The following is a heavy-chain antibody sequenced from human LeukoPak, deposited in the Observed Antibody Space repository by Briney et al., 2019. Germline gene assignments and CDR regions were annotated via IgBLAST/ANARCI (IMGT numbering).Heavy chain of an antibody. D-gene: IGHD2-2*01. J-gene: IGHJ4*02. V-gene: IGHV3-23*01. Sequence: GESLRLSCAASGFTFSSYAMSWVRQAPGKGLEWVSAISGSGAGTYYADSVKGRFTISRDNSKNTLYLQMNSLRAEDTAEYYCAKVPCSSTSCSFDYWGQGTLVTVSS. CDR1: GFTFSSYA. CDR2: ISGSGAGT. CDR3: AKVPCSSTSCSFDY.